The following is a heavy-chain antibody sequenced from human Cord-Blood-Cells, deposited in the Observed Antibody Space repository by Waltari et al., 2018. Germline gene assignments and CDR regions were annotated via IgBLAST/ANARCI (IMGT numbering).Heavy chain of an antibody. V-gene: IGHV4-39*07. CDR3: ARQIYDSSGYYYVPNFDY. CDR2: IYYSGST. CDR1: GGSISSSRYY. Sequence: QLQLQESGPGLVKPSATLSLTCTVSGGSISSSRYYWGWTRPPPRKGLEWIGSIYYSGSTYYNPSLKSRVTISVDTSKNQFSLKLSSVTAADTAVYYCARQIYDSSGYYYVPNFDYWGQGTLVTVSS. J-gene: IGHJ4*02. D-gene: IGHD3-22*01.